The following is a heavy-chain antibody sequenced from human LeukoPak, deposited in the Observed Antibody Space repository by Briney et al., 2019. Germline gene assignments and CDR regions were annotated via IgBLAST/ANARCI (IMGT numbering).Heavy chain of an antibody. CDR3: ARVAWRRPRARPDPPRAFDI. Sequence: PSETLSLTCAVYGGSFSGYYWSWIRQPPGKGLEWIGEISHSGSTNYNPSLKSRVTISVDTSKNQFSLKLSSVTAADTAVYYCARVAWRRPRARPDPPRAFDIWGQGTMVTVSS. D-gene: IGHD6-6*01. J-gene: IGHJ3*02. CDR2: ISHSGST. CDR1: GGSFSGYY. V-gene: IGHV4-34*01.